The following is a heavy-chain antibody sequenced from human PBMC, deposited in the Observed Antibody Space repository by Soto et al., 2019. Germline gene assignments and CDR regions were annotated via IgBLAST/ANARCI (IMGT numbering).Heavy chain of an antibody. D-gene: IGHD3-10*01. CDR1: GFTFSSYG. V-gene: IGHV3-30*18. CDR2: ISYDGSNK. CDR3: AKAESSVWFGELRDHQNYYYGMDV. Sequence: GGSLRLSCAASGFTFSSYGMHWVRQAPGKGLEWVAVISYDGSNKYYADSVKGRFTISRDNSKNTLYLQMNSLRAEDTAVYYCAKAESSVWFGELRDHQNYYYGMDVWGQGTTVTVSS. J-gene: IGHJ6*02.